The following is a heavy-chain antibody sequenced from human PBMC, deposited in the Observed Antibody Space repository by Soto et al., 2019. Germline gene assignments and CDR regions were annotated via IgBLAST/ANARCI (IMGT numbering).Heavy chain of an antibody. Sequence: GGSLRLSCTASGFTFSSYEMNWVRQAPGKGLEWVSYISSGGITIYYADSVKGRFTISRDNAENSLYLQVISLRAGDTAVYYCARGGTSMIVAKNFDYWGQGILVTVSS. V-gene: IGHV3-48*03. D-gene: IGHD3-22*01. J-gene: IGHJ4*02. CDR3: ARGGTSMIVAKNFDY. CDR2: ISSGGITI. CDR1: GFTFSSYE.